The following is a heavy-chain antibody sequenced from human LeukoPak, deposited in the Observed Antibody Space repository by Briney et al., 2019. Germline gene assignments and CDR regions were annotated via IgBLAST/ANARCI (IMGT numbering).Heavy chain of an antibody. V-gene: IGHV3-7*01. D-gene: IGHD2-15*01. J-gene: IGHJ4*02. CDR1: GFTFSSYW. CDR3: ASGVAAYYFDY. CDR2: IKQDGSEK. Sequence: PGGSLRLSCVASGFTFSSYWMSWVRQAPGKGLEWVANIKQDGSEKYYVDSVKGRFTISRDNAKNSLYLQMNSLRAEDSAVYYCASGVAAYYFDYWGQGTLVTVSS.